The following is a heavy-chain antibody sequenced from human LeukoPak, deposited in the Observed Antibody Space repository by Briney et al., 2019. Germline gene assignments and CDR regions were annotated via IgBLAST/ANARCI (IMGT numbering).Heavy chain of an antibody. CDR1: GNTFTSYD. CDR3: ARGRGCSGGGCRDSWFDP. Sequence: GASVKVSCKASGNTFTSYDINWVRQATGQGLEWMGWINPNGGNTGYAQKFQGRVTITRNTSISTVYMELSSLRSEDTGVYYCARGRGCSGGGCRDSWFDPWGQGTLVTVSS. V-gene: IGHV1-8*03. J-gene: IGHJ5*02. D-gene: IGHD2-15*01. CDR2: INPNGGNT.